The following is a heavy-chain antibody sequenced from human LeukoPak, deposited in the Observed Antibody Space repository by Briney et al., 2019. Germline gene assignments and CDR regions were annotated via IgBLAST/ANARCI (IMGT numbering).Heavy chain of an antibody. Sequence: SETLSLTCAVYGGSFSAFYWSWIRQPPGKGLEWIGEINQSEGTSYNPSLKSRVTISLDTSTKQFSLRLGSVTAADTAVYYCARAARTAGIGGPTPKRGIYDYWGQGTLVTVSS. CDR1: GGSFSAFY. CDR2: INQSEGT. D-gene: IGHD1-26*01. CDR3: ARAARTAGIGGPTPKRGIYDY. J-gene: IGHJ4*02. V-gene: IGHV4-34*01.